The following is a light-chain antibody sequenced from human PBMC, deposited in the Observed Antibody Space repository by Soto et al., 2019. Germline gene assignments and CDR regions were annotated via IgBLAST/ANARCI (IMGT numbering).Light chain of an antibody. V-gene: IGKV4-1*01. Sequence: DIVMTQSPDSLAVSLGERATINCKSSQGVLYSSTNKNYLAWYQQKPGQPPKLLIYWASTRESGVPDRFSGSGSGTEFTLTISSLQAEDVAVYYCQQYYSSPYTFGQGTKLEIK. CDR3: QQYYSSPYT. CDR2: WAS. J-gene: IGKJ2*01. CDR1: QGVLYSSTNKNY.